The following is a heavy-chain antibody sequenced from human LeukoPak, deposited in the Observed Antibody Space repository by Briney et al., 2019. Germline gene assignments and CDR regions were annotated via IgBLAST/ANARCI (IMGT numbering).Heavy chain of an antibody. Sequence: SQTLSLTCTVSGGSIDSGDSYWSWIRQPPGKGPEWIGYIYHSGSTYYNPSLKSRITMSVDTSKKQFSLKLSSVTAADTAVYYCARATVTVFDYWGQGTLVTVSS. D-gene: IGHD4-17*01. CDR1: GGSIDSGDSY. CDR2: IYHSGST. CDR3: ARATVTVFDY. V-gene: IGHV4-30-4*01. J-gene: IGHJ4*02.